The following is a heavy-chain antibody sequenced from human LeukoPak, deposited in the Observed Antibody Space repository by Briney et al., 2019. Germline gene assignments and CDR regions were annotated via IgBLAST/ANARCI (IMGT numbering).Heavy chain of an antibody. V-gene: IGHV1-46*01. CDR3: ARDVNSGYDPRLLFDY. J-gene: IGHJ4*02. Sequence: ASVKVSCKASGYTFTSYYMHWVRQAPGQGLEWMGIINPSGGSTSYAQKFQGRVTMTRDTSTSTVYMELSSLRSEDTAVYYCARDVNSGYDPRLLFDYWGQGTLVTVSS. D-gene: IGHD5-12*01. CDR1: GYTFTSYY. CDR2: INPSGGST.